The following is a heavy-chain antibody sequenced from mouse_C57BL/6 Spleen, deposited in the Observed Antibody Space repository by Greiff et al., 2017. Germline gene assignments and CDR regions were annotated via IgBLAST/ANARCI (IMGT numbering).Heavy chain of an antibody. J-gene: IGHJ2*01. D-gene: IGHD4-1*01. Sequence: EVQVVESGPGLVKPSQSLSLTCSVTGYSITSGYYWNWIRQFPGNKLEWMGYISYDGSNNYNPSLKNRISITRDTSKNQFFLKLNSVTTEDTATYYCARDRVTGKGYFDYWGQGTTLTVSS. CDR3: ARDRVTGKGYFDY. CDR2: ISYDGSN. CDR1: GYSITSGYY. V-gene: IGHV3-6*01.